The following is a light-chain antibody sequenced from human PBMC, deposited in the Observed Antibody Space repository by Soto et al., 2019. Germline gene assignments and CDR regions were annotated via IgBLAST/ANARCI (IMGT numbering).Light chain of an antibody. V-gene: IGKV1-5*01. Sequence: DIQMTQSPSTLSASVGDRVTITCRASQNIISWLAWYQQKPGKAPKLLIYDASSLESGVPSRFSGSGSGTEFTLTISSLQPDDFATSYCQQYKSYWTFGQGTKVEIK. CDR3: QQYKSYWT. CDR2: DAS. J-gene: IGKJ1*01. CDR1: QNIISW.